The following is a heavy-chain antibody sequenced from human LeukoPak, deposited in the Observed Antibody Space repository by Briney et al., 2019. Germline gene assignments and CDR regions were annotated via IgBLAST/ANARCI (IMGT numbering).Heavy chain of an antibody. CDR2: IIPIFGTA. CDR1: GGTFSSYA. D-gene: IGHD2-2*01. Sequence: SVTVSCTASGGTFSSYAISWVRQAPGQGLEWMGGIIPIFGTANYAQKFQGRVTITADESTSTAYMELSSLRSEDTAVYYCARGWDVVVPAAIGGYYYGMDVWGQGTTVTVSS. J-gene: IGHJ6*02. CDR3: ARGWDVVVPAAIGGYYYGMDV. V-gene: IGHV1-69*13.